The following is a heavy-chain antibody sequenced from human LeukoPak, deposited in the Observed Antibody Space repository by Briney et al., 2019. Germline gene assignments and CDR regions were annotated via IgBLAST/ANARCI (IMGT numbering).Heavy chain of an antibody. V-gene: IGHV1-69*05. CDR1: GGTFSSYA. CDR2: IIPIFGTA. Sequence: ASVKVSCKASGGTFSSYAISWVRLAPGQGLEWMGGIIPIFGTANYAQKFQGRVTITTDESTSTAYMELSSLRSEDTAVYYCARSYYDSSGFSPWGQGTLVTVSS. D-gene: IGHD3-22*01. J-gene: IGHJ5*02. CDR3: ARSYYDSSGFSP.